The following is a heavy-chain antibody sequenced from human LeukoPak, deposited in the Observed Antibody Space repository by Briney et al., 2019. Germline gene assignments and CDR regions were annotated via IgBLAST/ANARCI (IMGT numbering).Heavy chain of an antibody. CDR3: AREGYCTNGVCSGKYFAKDV. Sequence: GGSLRLSCTASGFIFSNYAMHWVRQAPGKGPEWVAVISYDGSYKYSADSVKGRFTISRDNSKNTLYLQMNSLRTEDTAVYYCAREGYCTNGVCSGKYFAKDVWGQGTTVTVSS. D-gene: IGHD2-8*01. CDR2: ISYDGSYK. CDR1: GFIFSNYA. V-gene: IGHV3-30*04. J-gene: IGHJ6*02.